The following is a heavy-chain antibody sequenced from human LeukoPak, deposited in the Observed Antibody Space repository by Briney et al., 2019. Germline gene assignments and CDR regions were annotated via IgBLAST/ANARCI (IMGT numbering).Heavy chain of an antibody. V-gene: IGHV3-49*04. CDR2: IRSNLYGGTP. CDR1: GFTFSSYG. CDR3: TRDQTPYY. J-gene: IGHJ4*02. Sequence: GGSLRLSCAASGFTFSSYGMTWVRQAPGKGLEWVGFIRSNLYGGTPEYAASVKGRFTISRDDSNSIAYLEMDSLKTDDTAVYYCTRDQTPYYWGQGTLVTVSS.